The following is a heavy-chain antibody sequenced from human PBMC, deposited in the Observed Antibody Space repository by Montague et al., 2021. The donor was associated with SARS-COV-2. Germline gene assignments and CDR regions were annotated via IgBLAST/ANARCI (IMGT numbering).Heavy chain of an antibody. CDR2: FYSVGST. Sequence: SETLSLTCTVSGASVGSSDGGWIRQSPGKGLEWIGYFYSVGSTDYNPSLKSRATISRDTSKNQFSLKMRSVTAADTAVYYCARETMTADAFDIWGQGTMVTVSS. V-gene: IGHV4-59*02. D-gene: IGHD1-14*01. J-gene: IGHJ3*02. CDR3: ARETMTADAFDI. CDR1: GASVGSSD.